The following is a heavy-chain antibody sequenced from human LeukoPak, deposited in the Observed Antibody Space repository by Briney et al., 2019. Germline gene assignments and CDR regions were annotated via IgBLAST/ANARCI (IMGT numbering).Heavy chain of an antibody. CDR3: ARGLGSRGWLDP. J-gene: IGHJ5*02. CDR2: IYYSGST. CDR1: GGSISSGDYY. Sequence: SETLSLTRTVSGGSISSGDYYWSWIRQPPGKGLEWIGYIYYSGSTYYNPSLKSRVTISVDTSKNQFSLKLSSVTAADTAVYYCARGLGSRGWLDPWGQGTLVTVSS. D-gene: IGHD3-10*01. V-gene: IGHV4-30-4*01.